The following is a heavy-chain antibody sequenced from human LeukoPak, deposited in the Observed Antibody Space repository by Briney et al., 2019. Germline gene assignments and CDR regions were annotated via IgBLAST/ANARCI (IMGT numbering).Heavy chain of an antibody. CDR3: AKGSCGADVCFYFYYMHV. CDR2: SRVDNGGA. Sequence: GGSLRLSCAASGFTFSTSDMTWVRQAPGKGLEWVASSRVDNGGAYYGDSVKGRFTISRDNSQNTLDLQMNGLRAEDTAIYYCAKGSCGADVCFYFYYMHVWGKGTTVTVPS. D-gene: IGHD2-21*02. V-gene: IGHV3-23*01. J-gene: IGHJ6*03. CDR1: GFTFSTSD.